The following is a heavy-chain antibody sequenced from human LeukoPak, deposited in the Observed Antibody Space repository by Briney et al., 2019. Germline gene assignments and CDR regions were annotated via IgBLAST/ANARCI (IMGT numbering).Heavy chain of an antibody. J-gene: IGHJ6*02. V-gene: IGHV1-46*01. CDR1: GYTFTHYY. CDR3: ARDTVTTSEYYYYGMDV. D-gene: IGHD4-17*01. Sequence: ASVKVSCKASGYTFTHYYMHWVRQAPGQGLEWLGVINPSGGNTTFAQKFQGRVTMTRDTSTNTVYMELSSLRSDDTAVYYCARDTVTTSEYYYYGMDVWGQGTTVTVSS. CDR2: INPSGGNT.